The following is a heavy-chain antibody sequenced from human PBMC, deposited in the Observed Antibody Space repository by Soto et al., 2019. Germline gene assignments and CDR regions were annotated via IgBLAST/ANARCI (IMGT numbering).Heavy chain of an antibody. D-gene: IGHD3-9*01. J-gene: IGHJ6*02. V-gene: IGHV1-18*01. Sequence: ASVKVSCKASGYSFSSYGLSWVRQAPGQGLEWMGWISGYNGNTIYAQKLQGRVTMTTDTSTSTAYMELRSLRYDDTAVYYCARGDRLTGYSLDYYDMYVWGQGTTVTVSS. CDR3: ARGDRLTGYSLDYYDMYV. CDR2: ISGYNGNT. CDR1: GYSFSSYG.